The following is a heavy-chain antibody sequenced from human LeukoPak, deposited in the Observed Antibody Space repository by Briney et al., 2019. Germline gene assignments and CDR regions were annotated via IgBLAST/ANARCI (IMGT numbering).Heavy chain of an antibody. J-gene: IGHJ6*02. D-gene: IGHD2-2*02. CDR3: AKDPPAAITYYYYGMDV. CDR1: GFTFSSYA. V-gene: IGHV3-23*01. CDR2: ISGSGGST. Sequence: PGGSLRLSCAASGFTFSSYAMSWVRQAPGKGLEWVSAISGSGGSTYYADSVKGRFTISRDNSKNTLYLQMNSLRAEDTAVYYCAKDPPAAITYYYYGMDVWGQGTTVTVSS.